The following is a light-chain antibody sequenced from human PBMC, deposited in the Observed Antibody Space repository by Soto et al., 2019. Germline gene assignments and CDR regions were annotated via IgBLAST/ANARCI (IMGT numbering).Light chain of an antibody. J-gene: IGKJ4*01. CDR3: QQSYSTPLT. V-gene: IGKV1-39*01. CDR2: AAS. CDR1: QSISSY. Sequence: DIHMTHAPSSLCGSLGDRVTITGRASQSISSYLNWYQQKPGKAPKLLIYAASSLQSGVPSRFSGSGSGTDFTLTISSLQPEDFATYYCQQSYSTPLTFGGGTKVDIK.